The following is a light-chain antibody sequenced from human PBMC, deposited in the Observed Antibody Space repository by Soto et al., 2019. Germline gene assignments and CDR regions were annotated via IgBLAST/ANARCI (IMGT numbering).Light chain of an antibody. J-gene: IGLJ3*02. CDR1: SSDIGAYDY. V-gene: IGLV2-14*03. CDR2: GNS. CDR3: QSYDSSLSVWV. Sequence: QSALTQPASLSGSPGQSITISCTGTSSDIGAYDYVSWFQQHPGKAPKLLIYGNSNRPSGVPDRFSGSKSGTSASLAITGLQAEDEADYYCQSYDSSLSVWVFGGGTKVTVL.